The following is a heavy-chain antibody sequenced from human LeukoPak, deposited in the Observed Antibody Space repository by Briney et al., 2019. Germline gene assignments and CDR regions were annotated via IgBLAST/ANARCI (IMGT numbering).Heavy chain of an antibody. CDR2: INPNSGGT. V-gene: IGHV1-2*02. CDR1: GNTFTGYY. D-gene: IGHD6-19*01. Sequence: GASVKVSCKASGNTFTGYYMHWVRQAPGQGLEWMGWINPNSGGTNYAQRFQGRITMTRDTSISTAYMELSRLRSDDTAVYYCARDQALDIAVAGTLRPWGQGTLVTVSS. J-gene: IGHJ5*02. CDR3: ARDQALDIAVAGTLRP.